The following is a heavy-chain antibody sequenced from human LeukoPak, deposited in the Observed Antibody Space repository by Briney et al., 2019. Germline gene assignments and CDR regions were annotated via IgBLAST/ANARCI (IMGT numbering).Heavy chain of an antibody. CDR3: ARDSYCSSTSCYGMDV. CDR1: GYTFTSYG. J-gene: IGHJ6*02. V-gene: IGHV1-18*01. Sequence: AAVKVSCKASGYTFTSYGISWVRQAPGQGLGWMGWISAYNGNTNYAQTLQGRVTMTTDTSTSTAYMELRILRSDDTAVYYCARDSYCSSTSCYGMDVWGQGTTVTASS. D-gene: IGHD2-2*01. CDR2: ISAYNGNT.